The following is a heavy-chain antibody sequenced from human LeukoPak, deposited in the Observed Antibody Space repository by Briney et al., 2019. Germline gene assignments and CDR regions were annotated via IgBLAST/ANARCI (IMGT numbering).Heavy chain of an antibody. CDR2: ISYDGSNK. V-gene: IGHV3-30*18. J-gene: IGHJ4*02. CDR3: AKDLIAVAGPGNY. CDR1: GFTFNSYG. D-gene: IGHD6-19*01. Sequence: GGSLRLSCAASGFTFNSYGMHWVRQAPGKGLEWVAVISYDGSNKYYADSVKGRFTISRDNSKNTLYLQMNSLRAEDTAVYYCAKDLIAVAGPGNYWGQGTLVTVSS.